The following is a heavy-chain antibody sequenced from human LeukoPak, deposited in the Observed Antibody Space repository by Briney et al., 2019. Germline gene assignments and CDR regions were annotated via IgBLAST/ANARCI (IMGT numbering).Heavy chain of an antibody. V-gene: IGHV3-21*01. J-gene: IGHJ5*02. CDR3: ARDPAMYYDFWSGPDNWFDP. D-gene: IGHD3-3*01. CDR2: ISSSSSYI. CDR1: GFTFSSYS. Sequence: GGSLRLSCAASGFTFSSYSVNWVRQAPGKGLEWVSSISSSSSYIYYADSVKGRFTISRDNAKNSLFLQMNSLRAEDTAVYYCARDPAMYYDFWSGPDNWFDPWGQGTLVTVSS.